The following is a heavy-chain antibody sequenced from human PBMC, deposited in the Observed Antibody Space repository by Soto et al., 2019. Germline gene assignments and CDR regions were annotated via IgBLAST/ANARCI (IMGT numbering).Heavy chain of an antibody. V-gene: IGHV1-69*13. Sequence: PGASVKVSCTASGGTFSSYAISWVRQAPGQGLEWMGGIIPIFGTANYAQKFQGRVTITADESTSTAYMELSSLRSEDTPVYYCARKNIAAAGTLYWFDPWGQGTLVAVSS. CDR2: IIPIFGTA. J-gene: IGHJ5*02. D-gene: IGHD6-13*01. CDR1: GGTFSSYA. CDR3: ARKNIAAAGTLYWFDP.